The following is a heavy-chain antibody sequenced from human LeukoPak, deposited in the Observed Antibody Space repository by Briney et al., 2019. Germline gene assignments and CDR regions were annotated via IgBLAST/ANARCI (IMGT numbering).Heavy chain of an antibody. CDR1: GFTFSSYW. CDR2: TKKDGSEK. D-gene: IGHD3-22*01. CDR3: AKGAGYYDSSGRFDY. J-gene: IGHJ4*02. V-gene: IGHV3-7*03. Sequence: GGSLRLSCAASGFTFSSYWMSWVRQAPGKGLEWVANTKKDGSEKYYVDSVKGRFTISRDNSKNTLYLQMNSLRAEDTAVYYCAKGAGYYDSSGRFDYWGQGTLVTVSS.